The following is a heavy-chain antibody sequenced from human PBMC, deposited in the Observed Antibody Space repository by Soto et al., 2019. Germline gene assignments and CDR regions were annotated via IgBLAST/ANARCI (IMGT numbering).Heavy chain of an antibody. CDR1: GYTFTGYY. D-gene: IGHD2-21*02. CDR3: ATQFHHCGGDCYRGPDFGMDV. CDR2: INPYTGGT. J-gene: IGHJ6*02. Sequence: QVQLVQSGSEVKEPGASVKVSCKASGYTFTGYYVLWVRQAPGQGPECVGWINPYTGGTNYAQKFQGRVTMNRATSISTAYMELSKLISDETAVYYCATQFHHCGGDCYRGPDFGMDVWGQGTTVTVSS. V-gene: IGHV1-2*02.